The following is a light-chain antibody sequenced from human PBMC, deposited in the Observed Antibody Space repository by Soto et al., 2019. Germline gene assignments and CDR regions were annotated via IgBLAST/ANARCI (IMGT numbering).Light chain of an antibody. CDR1: QGVSSY. J-gene: IGKJ5*01. CDR2: DAS. CDR3: QQYGGSPRIT. V-gene: IGKV3-20*01. Sequence: EIVLTQSPATLSLSPGERATLSCRASQGVSSYLAWYQQKPGQAPRLLIYDASNRATGIPDRFSGSGSGTDFTLIINRLEPEDVAIYYCQQYGGSPRITFGQGTRLEI.